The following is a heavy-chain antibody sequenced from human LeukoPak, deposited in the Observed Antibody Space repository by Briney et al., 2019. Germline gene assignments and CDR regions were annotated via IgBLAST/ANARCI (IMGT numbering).Heavy chain of an antibody. CDR3: TLYGDYEAY. Sequence: GGSLRLSCAASGFTFSGSAMHWVRQASGKGLEWVGRIRSKANSYATAYAASVKGRFTISRDDLKNTAYPQMNSLKTEDTAVYYCTLYGDYEAYWGQGTLVTVSS. CDR1: GFTFSGSA. D-gene: IGHD4-17*01. V-gene: IGHV3-73*01. CDR2: IRSKANSYAT. J-gene: IGHJ4*02.